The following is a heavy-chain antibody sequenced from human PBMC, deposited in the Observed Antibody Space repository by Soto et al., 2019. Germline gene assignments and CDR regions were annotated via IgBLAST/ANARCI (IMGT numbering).Heavy chain of an antibody. J-gene: IGHJ3*02. Sequence: SETLSLTCAVYGGSFSGPYWNWIRQPPGKGLEWIGEINQSGSTNYNPSLKSRVTISVDTSKNQFSLKLSSVTAADSAVYYCARVVGSSGWYYGSFDIWGPGTMVTVSS. CDR2: INQSGST. V-gene: IGHV4-34*01. D-gene: IGHD6-19*01. CDR1: GGSFSGPY. CDR3: ARVVGSSGWYYGSFDI.